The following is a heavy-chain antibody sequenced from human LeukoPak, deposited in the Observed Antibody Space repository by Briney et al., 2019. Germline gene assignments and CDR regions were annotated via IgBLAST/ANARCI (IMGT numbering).Heavy chain of an antibody. Sequence: ASVKVSCKASGATFSSYAISWVRQAPGQGLEWMGGIIPIFGTANYAQKFQGRVTITADESTSTAYMELSSLRSEDTAVYYCASPNENGGYSYGGRFDYWGQGTPVTVSS. CDR2: IIPIFGTA. J-gene: IGHJ4*02. D-gene: IGHD5-18*01. V-gene: IGHV1-69*13. CDR3: ASPNENGGYSYGGRFDY. CDR1: GATFSSYA.